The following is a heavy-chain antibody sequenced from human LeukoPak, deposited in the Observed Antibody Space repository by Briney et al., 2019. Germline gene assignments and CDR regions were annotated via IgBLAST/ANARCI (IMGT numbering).Heavy chain of an antibody. CDR2: INHSGST. Sequence: PSETLSLTCAVYGGSFSDYYWTWIRQPPGKGLEWIGEINHSGSTSYIPSLKSRLTISVDTSKNQFSLKLSSVTAADTAVYYCARLPTGVAGTVDSWGQGTLVTVSS. CDR3: ARLPTGVAGTVDS. J-gene: IGHJ4*02. CDR1: GGSFSDYY. V-gene: IGHV4-34*01. D-gene: IGHD6-19*01.